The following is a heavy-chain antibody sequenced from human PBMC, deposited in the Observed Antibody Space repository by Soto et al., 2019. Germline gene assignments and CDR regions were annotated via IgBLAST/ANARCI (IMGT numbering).Heavy chain of an antibody. CDR2: VYTGGKT. V-gene: IGHV4-4*07. D-gene: IGHD3-3*02. CDR3: AREGDDRHFFFDS. CDR1: GRSMISYY. J-gene: IGHJ4*02. Sequence: QLQESGPGLVKPSETLSLICNVSGRSMISYYWSWLRQPAGKGLEWIGRVYTGGKTNYNPSLTSRVTMSVDTSKSQFSLKLTSVTAADTAVYYCAREGDDRHFFFDSWGQGTLVTVSS.